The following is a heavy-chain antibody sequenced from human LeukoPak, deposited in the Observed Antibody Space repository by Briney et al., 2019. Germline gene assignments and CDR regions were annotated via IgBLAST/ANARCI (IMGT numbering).Heavy chain of an antibody. V-gene: IGHV4-59*08. CDR2: IYYSGST. D-gene: IGHD6-13*01. CDR3: ACIAAAGVENTDY. Sequence: SETLSLTCTVSGGSISSYYWSWIRQPPGKGLEWIGYIYYSGSTNYNPSLKSRVTISVDTSKNQFSLKLSSVTAADTAVYYCACIAAAGVENTDYWGQGTLVTVSS. J-gene: IGHJ4*02. CDR1: GGSISSYY.